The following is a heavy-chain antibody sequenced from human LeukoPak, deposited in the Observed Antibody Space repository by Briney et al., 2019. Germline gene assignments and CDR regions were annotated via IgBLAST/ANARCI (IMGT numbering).Heavy chain of an antibody. CDR2: IYSGGST. CDR1: GFTVSSNY. V-gene: IGHV3-53*01. J-gene: IGHJ4*02. D-gene: IGHD2-21*01. Sequence: GSLRLSCAASGFTVSSNYMSWVRQAPGKGLEWVSVIYSGGSTYYADSVKGRFTISRDNSKNTLYLQMNSLRAEDTAVYYCAKPELVNNYCGGDCYSDYWGQGTLVTVSS. CDR3: AKPELVNNYCGGDCYSDY.